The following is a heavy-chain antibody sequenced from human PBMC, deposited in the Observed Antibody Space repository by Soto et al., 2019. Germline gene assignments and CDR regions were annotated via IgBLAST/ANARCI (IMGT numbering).Heavy chain of an antibody. CDR2: ISAYNGNT. Sequence: ASVKVSCKASGYTFTSYGISWVRQAPGQGLEWMGWISAYNGNTNYAQKLQGRVTMTTDTSTSTAYMELRSLRSDDTAVYYCASDGPYYYDSSGPSDYWGQGTLVTVS. J-gene: IGHJ4*02. CDR3: ASDGPYYYDSSGPSDY. CDR1: GYTFTSYG. D-gene: IGHD3-22*01. V-gene: IGHV1-18*01.